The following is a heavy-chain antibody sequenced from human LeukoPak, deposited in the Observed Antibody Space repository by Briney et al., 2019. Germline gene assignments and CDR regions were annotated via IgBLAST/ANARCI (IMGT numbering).Heavy chain of an antibody. Sequence: SETLSLTCTVSGDSISSYYWSWIRQPAGKGLEWIGRIYSSGSTNYNPSLKSRVTMSVDTSKNQFSLKLSSVTAADTAVYYCARKKAGAAWFDYWGQGTLVTVSS. CDR2: IYSSGST. D-gene: IGHD6-13*01. V-gene: IGHV4-4*07. CDR1: GDSISSYY. CDR3: ARKKAGAAWFDY. J-gene: IGHJ4*02.